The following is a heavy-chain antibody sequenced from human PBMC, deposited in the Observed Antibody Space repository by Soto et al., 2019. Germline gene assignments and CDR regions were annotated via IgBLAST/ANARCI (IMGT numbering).Heavy chain of an antibody. CDR2: ISSNGGST. CDR1: GFTFSSYA. Sequence: GGSLRLSCSASGFTFSSYAMHWVRQAPGKGLEYVSAISSNGGSTYYADSVKGRFTISRDNSKNTLYLQMNSLRAEDTAVYYCAKEIWFGYYYYYGMDVWGQGTTVTVSS. J-gene: IGHJ6*02. V-gene: IGHV3-64*04. D-gene: IGHD3-10*01. CDR3: AKEIWFGYYYYYGMDV.